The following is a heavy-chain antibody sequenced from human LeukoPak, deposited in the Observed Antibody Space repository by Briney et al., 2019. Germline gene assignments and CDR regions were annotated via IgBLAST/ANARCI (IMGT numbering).Heavy chain of an antibody. CDR2: ISGSGGTT. CDR1: GFTFSSYA. D-gene: IGHD3-3*01. J-gene: IGHJ4*02. CDR3: ATDQGGLRY. Sequence: GGSLRLSCAASGFTFSSYALSWVRQAPGKGLEWVSAISGSGGTTYYADSVKGRFTISRDNAKNTLYLEMSSLRAEDTAVYFCATDQGGLRYWGQGTLVTVSS. V-gene: IGHV3-23*01.